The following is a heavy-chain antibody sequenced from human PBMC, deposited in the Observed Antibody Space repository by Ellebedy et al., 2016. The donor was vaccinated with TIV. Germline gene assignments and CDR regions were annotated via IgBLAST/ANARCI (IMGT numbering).Heavy chain of an antibody. D-gene: IGHD6-19*01. CDR3: ARYPGVAAHYFDY. CDR2: IYYSGST. CDR1: GGSISSYY. Sequence: MPSETLSLTCTVSGGSISSYYWSWIRQPPGKGLEWIGYIYYSGSTNYNPSLKSRVTISVDTSKNQFPLKLSSVTAADTAVYYCARYPGVAAHYFDYWGQGTLVTVSS. J-gene: IGHJ4*02. V-gene: IGHV4-59*01.